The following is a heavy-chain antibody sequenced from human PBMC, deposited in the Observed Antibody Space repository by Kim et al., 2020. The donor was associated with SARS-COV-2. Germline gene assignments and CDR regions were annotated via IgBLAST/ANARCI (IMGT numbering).Heavy chain of an antibody. D-gene: IGHD3-10*01. V-gene: IGHV4-31*03. Sequence: SETLSLTCTVSGDSVRSNVFYWSWIRQLPGTGLEWIGYIYNTVSTHYNPSLQSRAIISVDTSKNQFSLRLHSVTAADTGVYFCAREYYGSGRMFDYWGQG. CDR1: GDSVRSNVFY. J-gene: IGHJ4*02. CDR3: AREYYGSGRMFDY. CDR2: IYNTVST.